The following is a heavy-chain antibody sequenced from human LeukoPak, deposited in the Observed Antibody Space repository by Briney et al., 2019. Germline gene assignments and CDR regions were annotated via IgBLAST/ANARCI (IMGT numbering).Heavy chain of an antibody. CDR1: EFTFTIYG. Sequence: GGSLRLSCAASEFTFTIYGLHWVRQAPGKGLEWVAVISYDGSNKYYADSVKGRFTISRDNSKNTLYLQMNSLSAEDTAVYYCAKDLSPLYYYYGMDVWGQGTTVTVSS. CDR3: AKDLSPLYYYYGMDV. CDR2: ISYDGSNK. J-gene: IGHJ6*02. V-gene: IGHV3-30*18.